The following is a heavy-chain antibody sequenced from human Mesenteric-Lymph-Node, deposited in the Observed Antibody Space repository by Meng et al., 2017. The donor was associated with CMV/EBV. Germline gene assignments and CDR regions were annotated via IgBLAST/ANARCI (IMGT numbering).Heavy chain of an antibody. Sequence: GESLKISCAASGFTFSNYGMSWVRQAPGKGLEWVSGIASGGSTYYADSVKGRFTISRDNSKNTLYLQMNSLRAEDTAVYYCAKDIRTISALDIWGQGTMVTVSS. CDR2: IASGGST. D-gene: IGHD1/OR15-1a*01. CDR1: GFTFSNYG. V-gene: IGHV3-23*01. CDR3: AKDIRTISALDI. J-gene: IGHJ3*02.